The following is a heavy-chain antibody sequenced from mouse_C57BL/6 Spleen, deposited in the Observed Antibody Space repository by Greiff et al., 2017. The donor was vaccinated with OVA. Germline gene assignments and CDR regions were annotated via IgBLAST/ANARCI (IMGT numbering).Heavy chain of an antibody. Sequence: DVKLQESGPGLVKPSQSLSLTCSVTGYSITSGYYWNWIRQFPGNKLEWMGYISYDGSNNYNPSLKNRISITRDTSKNQFFLKLNSVTTEDTATYYCARARNDGYYWFAYWGQGTLVTVSA. J-gene: IGHJ3*01. CDR2: ISYDGSN. CDR3: ARARNDGYYWFAY. D-gene: IGHD2-3*01. V-gene: IGHV3-6*01. CDR1: GYSITSGYY.